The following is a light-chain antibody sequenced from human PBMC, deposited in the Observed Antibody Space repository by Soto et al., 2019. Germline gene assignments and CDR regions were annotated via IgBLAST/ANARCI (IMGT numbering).Light chain of an antibody. CDR1: QSISSW. CDR3: QQYNSYRIT. V-gene: IGKV1-5*01. Sequence: DIQMTQSPSTLSESVGDRVTITCRASQSISSWLAWYQQKPGKAPKLLIYDASSLESGVPSRFSGSGSGTEFTLTISSLQPDDFATYYCQQYNSYRITFGQGTRLEIK. CDR2: DAS. J-gene: IGKJ5*01.